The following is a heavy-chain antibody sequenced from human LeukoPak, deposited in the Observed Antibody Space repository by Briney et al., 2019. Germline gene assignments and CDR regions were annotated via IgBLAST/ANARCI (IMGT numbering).Heavy chain of an antibody. J-gene: IGHJ4*02. V-gene: IGHV3-9*01. CDR1: GFTFDDYA. CDR3: AKGKKRYSSSSSDY. CDR2: ISWNRGSI. D-gene: IGHD6-13*01. Sequence: GGSLRLSCAASGFTFDDYAMHWVRQAPGKGLEWVSGISWNRGSIVYADSVKGRFTISRDNAKNSLYLQMNSLRAEDTALYYCAKGKKRYSSSSSDYWGQGTLVTVSS.